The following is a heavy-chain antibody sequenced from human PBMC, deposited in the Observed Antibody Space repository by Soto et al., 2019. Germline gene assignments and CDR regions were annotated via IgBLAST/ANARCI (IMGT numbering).Heavy chain of an antibody. CDR3: ARRIYEILTGYQMLDV. CDR1: GYTFTSYG. Sequence: ASVKVSCKASGYTFTSYGISWVRQAPGQRLERMGWINAGNGNTKYSQKIQGRVTITRDTSASTAYMELSSLRSEDTAVYYCARRIYEILTGYQMLDVWGQGTTVTVSS. CDR2: INAGNGNT. D-gene: IGHD3-9*01. V-gene: IGHV1-3*01. J-gene: IGHJ6*02.